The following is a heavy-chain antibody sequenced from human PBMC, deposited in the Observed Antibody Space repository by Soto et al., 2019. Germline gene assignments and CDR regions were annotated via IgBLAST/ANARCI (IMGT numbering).Heavy chain of an antibody. V-gene: IGHV3-7*01. CDR1: GCTFSSYW. Sequence: PGGSLRLSCAASGCTFSSYWMSWVRQAPGKGLEWVANIKQDGSEKYYVDSVKGRFTISRDNAKNSLYLQMNSLRAEDTAVYYCAGPPEIAVAGTRDYWGQGTLVTVS. J-gene: IGHJ4*02. CDR3: AGPPEIAVAGTRDY. D-gene: IGHD6-19*01. CDR2: IKQDGSEK.